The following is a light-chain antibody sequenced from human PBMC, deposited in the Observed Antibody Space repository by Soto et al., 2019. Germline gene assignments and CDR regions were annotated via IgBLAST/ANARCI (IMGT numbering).Light chain of an antibody. Sequence: QSALTQSPSVSGTPGQRVTISCSGSSSNIGSNTVNWYQQLPGTAPKLLIYTINQRPSGVPDRFSGSKSGTSASLAISGLQSEDEADYYCAAWDDSVNGVVFGGGTKVTVL. V-gene: IGLV1-44*01. CDR3: AAWDDSVNGVV. CDR2: TIN. J-gene: IGLJ2*01. CDR1: SSNIGSNT.